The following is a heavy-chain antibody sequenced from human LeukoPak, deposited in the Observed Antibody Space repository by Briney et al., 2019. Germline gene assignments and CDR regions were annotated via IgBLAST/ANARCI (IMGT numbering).Heavy chain of an antibody. CDR3: ARARNEMATIYYFDY. CDR2: IIPIFGTA. Sequence: EASVKVSCKASGGTFSSYAISWVRQAPGQGLEWMGGIIPIFGTANYAQKFQGRVTITTDESTSTAYMELSRLRSDDTAVYYCARARNEMATIYYFDYWGQGTLVTVSS. CDR1: GGTFSSYA. D-gene: IGHD5-24*01. V-gene: IGHV1-69*05. J-gene: IGHJ4*02.